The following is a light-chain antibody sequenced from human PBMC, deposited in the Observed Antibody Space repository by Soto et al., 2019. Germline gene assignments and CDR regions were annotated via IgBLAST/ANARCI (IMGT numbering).Light chain of an antibody. V-gene: IGLV2-14*03. Sequence: QSALTQPASVSGSPGQSITISCTGTSSDIGAYNYVSWYQQHPGKAPKLIIYDVTNRPAGISSRFSASKSGNTAPLTISVLQAEDEADYYCCSYKSSSTLYVFGTGTKVTVL. CDR3: CSYKSSSTLYV. CDR2: DVT. CDR1: SSDIGAYNY. J-gene: IGLJ1*01.